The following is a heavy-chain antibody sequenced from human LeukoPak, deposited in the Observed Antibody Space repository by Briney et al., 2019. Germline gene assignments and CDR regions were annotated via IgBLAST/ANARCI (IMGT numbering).Heavy chain of an antibody. J-gene: IGHJ3*02. D-gene: IGHD6-13*01. V-gene: IGHV1-3*01. CDR3: ARDHGSSKEDDAFDI. Sequence: ASVKVSCKASGYTFTTYAIHWVRQAPGQRLEWMGWINGGNGNTKYSQKFLGRVTITRDTSAGTAYMELSSLTSEDTAVYFCARDHGSSKEDDAFDIWGQGTMVTVSS. CDR1: GYTFTTYA. CDR2: INGGNGNT.